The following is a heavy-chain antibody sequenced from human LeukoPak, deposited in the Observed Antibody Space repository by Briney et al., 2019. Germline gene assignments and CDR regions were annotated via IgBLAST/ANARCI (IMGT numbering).Heavy chain of an antibody. CDR1: GFTFDDYG. CDR2: INWNGGST. D-gene: IGHD5-12*01. CDR3: ARKNYNGGYDYYAFDI. J-gene: IGHJ3*02. Sequence: RPGGSLRLSCAASGFTFDDYGMSWARQAPGKGLEWVSGINWNGGSTGYADSVKGRFTISRDNSKNTLYLQMNSLRAEDAAVYYCARKNYNGGYDYYAFDIWGQGTMVTVSS. V-gene: IGHV3-20*04.